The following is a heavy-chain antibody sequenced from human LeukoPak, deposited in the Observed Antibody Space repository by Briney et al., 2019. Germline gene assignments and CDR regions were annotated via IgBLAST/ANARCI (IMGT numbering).Heavy chain of an antibody. D-gene: IGHD2-15*01. V-gene: IGHV1-2*06. CDR1: GYTFTGYY. CDR3: ARDQRVVGATGYYYGMDV. CDR2: INPSSGGT. J-gene: IGHJ6*02. Sequence: ASVKVSCKASGYTFTGYYVHWVRQAPGQGLEWVGRINPSSGGTSSAQNFQGRVTMTRDTSTSTTYMELSGLRSDDTAVYYCARDQRVVGATGYYYGMDVWGQGTTVTVSS.